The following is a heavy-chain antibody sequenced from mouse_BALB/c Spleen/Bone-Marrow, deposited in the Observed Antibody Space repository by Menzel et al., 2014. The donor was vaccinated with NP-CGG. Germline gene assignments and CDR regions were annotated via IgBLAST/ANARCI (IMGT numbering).Heavy chain of an antibody. V-gene: IGHV1-67*01. D-gene: IGHD2-5*01. CDR2: ISTYSGNT. J-gene: IGHJ3*01. CDR1: GYTFTDYA. CDR3: ASPIYYSNYEGFPY. Sequence: VKLMESGPELVRPGVSVKISCKGSGYTFTDYAMHWVKQSHAKSLEWIGVISTYSGNTNYNQKFKGKATMTVDKSSSTAYMELARLTSEDSAIYYCASPIYYSNYEGFPYWGQGTLVTVSA.